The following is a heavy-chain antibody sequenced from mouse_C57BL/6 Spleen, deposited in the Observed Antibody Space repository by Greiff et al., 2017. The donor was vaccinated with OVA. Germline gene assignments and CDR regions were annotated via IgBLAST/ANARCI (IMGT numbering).Heavy chain of an antibody. Sequence: EVKLVESEGGLVQPGSSMKLSCTASGFTFSDYYMAWVRQVPEKGLEWVANINYDGSSTYYLDSLKSRFIISRDNAKNILYLQMSSLKSEDTATYYCAREDFAWFAYWGQGTLVTVSA. CDR1: GFTFSDYY. J-gene: IGHJ3*01. V-gene: IGHV5-16*01. CDR2: INYDGSST. CDR3: AREDFAWFAY.